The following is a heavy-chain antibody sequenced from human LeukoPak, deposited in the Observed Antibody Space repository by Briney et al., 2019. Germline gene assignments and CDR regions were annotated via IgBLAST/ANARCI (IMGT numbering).Heavy chain of an antibody. D-gene: IGHD2-15*01. CDR3: AKAPVTSCRGAFCYPLDS. J-gene: IGHJ4*02. V-gene: IGHV3-23*01. CDR1: GFSLSSYA. Sequence: TGGWLRLSCAASGFSLSSYAMSWVRQAPGKGLEWVSAISSSDDGTYHAGSVRGRFTISRDSSKNTLYLQMNNLRTEDAAIYYCAKAPVTSCRGAFCYPLDSWGQGTLVTVSP. CDR2: ISSSDDGT.